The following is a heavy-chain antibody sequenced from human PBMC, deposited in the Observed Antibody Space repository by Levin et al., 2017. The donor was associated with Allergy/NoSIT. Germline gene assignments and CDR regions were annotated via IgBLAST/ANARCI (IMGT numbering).Heavy chain of an antibody. J-gene: IGHJ4*02. CDR1: GGSISSGGYS. Sequence: PSETLSLTCAVSGGSISSGGYSWSWIRQPPGKGLVWIGNIYLSGSTNDNPSLKSRVTMSVDRSKNQFSLKLSYVTAADTAVYYCARVAGYSYGYYFDYWGPGTLVTVSS. CDR2: IYLSGST. CDR3: ARVAGYSYGYYFDY. V-gene: IGHV4-30-2*01. D-gene: IGHD5-18*01.